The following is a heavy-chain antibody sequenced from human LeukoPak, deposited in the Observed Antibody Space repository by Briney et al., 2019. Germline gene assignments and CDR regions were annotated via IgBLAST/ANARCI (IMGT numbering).Heavy chain of an antibody. CDR3: AKGFYYDSSGYYLAAFDI. J-gene: IGHJ3*02. CDR1: GFTFSSYA. CDR2: ISGSGGST. V-gene: IGHV3-23*01. Sequence: PWGSLRLSCAASGFTFSSYAMSWVRQAPGKGLEWVSVISGSGGSTYYADSVKGRFTISRDNSKNMLYLQMSSLRAEDTAVYYCAKGFYYDSSGYYLAAFDIWGQGTMVTISS. D-gene: IGHD3-22*01.